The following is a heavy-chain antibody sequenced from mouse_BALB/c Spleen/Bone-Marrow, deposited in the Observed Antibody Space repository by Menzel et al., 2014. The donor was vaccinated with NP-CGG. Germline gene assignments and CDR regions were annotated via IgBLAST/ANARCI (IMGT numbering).Heavy chain of an antibody. CDR3: ARGDYRYDGFAY. CDR1: GYAFTNYL. CDR2: INPGSGGT. V-gene: IGHV1-54*01. D-gene: IGHD2-14*01. Sequence: VHLVESGAELVRPGTSVKVSCKASGYAFTNYLIEWVKQRPGQGLEWIGVINPGSGGTNYNEKFKGKATLTADKSSSTAYVQLSSLTSDDSAVYFCARGDYRYDGFAYWGQGTLVTVPA. J-gene: IGHJ3*01.